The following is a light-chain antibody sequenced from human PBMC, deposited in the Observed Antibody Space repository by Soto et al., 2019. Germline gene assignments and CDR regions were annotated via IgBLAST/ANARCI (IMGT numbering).Light chain of an antibody. CDR2: DAS. Sequence: IVMTQSPGTRSESPGERATLSCRASQSVRNNYLAWYQQKPGQAPRLLIYDASSRATGIPDRFSGGGSGTDFTLTIIRLEPADFAVYYSHHSSIDPPTSGAGTKVDIK. V-gene: IGKV3-20*01. CDR1: QSVRNNY. CDR3: HHSSIDPPT. J-gene: IGKJ4*01.